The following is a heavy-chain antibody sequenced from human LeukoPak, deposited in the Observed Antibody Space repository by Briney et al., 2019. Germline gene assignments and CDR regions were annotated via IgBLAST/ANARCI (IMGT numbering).Heavy chain of an antibody. J-gene: IGHJ4*02. CDR3: AKVLWGYDTQNMPPFDY. CDR2: ISSSSSTI. Sequence: PGGSLRLSCAASGFTFSSYSMNWVRQAPGKGLEWVSYISSSSSTIYYADSVKGRFTISRDNSKNTLYLQLNTLRAEDTAVYYCAKVLWGYDTQNMPPFDYWGQGTLVTVSS. CDR1: GFTFSSYS. V-gene: IGHV3-48*01. D-gene: IGHD5-12*01.